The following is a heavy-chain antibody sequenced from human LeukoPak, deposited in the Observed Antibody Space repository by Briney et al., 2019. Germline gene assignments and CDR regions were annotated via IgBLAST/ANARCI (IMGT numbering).Heavy chain of an antibody. D-gene: IGHD6-19*01. J-gene: IGHJ4*02. CDR1: GFIFSDHY. CDR3: ARTYSSDWSRTCFDY. Sequence: GGSLRLSCAASGFIFSDHYMDWVRQAPGKGLEWVGHIRNKANGYTTEYAASVKGRFTISRDDSKKSLYLQMNSLKTEDTAVYYCARTYSSDWSRTCFDYWGQGTLVTVSS. V-gene: IGHV3-72*01. CDR2: IRNKANGYTT.